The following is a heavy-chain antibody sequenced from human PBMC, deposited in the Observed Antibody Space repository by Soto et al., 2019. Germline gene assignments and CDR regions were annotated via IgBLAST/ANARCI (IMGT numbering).Heavy chain of an antibody. V-gene: IGHV6-1*01. Sequence: SQTLSLTCGISGDSVSSNSASWNWIRQSPSRGLEWLGRTYYRSRWYNDYAVSATSRITINPDTSKNQVPLQLNSVTPEDTAVYYCARYYYDSSGYLAFDSWGQGTLVTVSS. CDR3: ARYYYDSSGYLAFDS. D-gene: IGHD3-22*01. CDR1: GDSVSSNSAS. CDR2: TYYRSRWYN. J-gene: IGHJ4*02.